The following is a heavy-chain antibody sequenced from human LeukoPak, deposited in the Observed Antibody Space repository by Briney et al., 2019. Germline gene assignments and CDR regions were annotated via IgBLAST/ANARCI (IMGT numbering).Heavy chain of an antibody. D-gene: IGHD6-13*01. Sequence: GGSLRLSCAASGFTVSSNYMSWVRQAPGKGLEWVSYISSSGSTIYYADSVKGRFTISRDNSKNTLYLQMNSLRAEDTAVYYCATIAAGYERAFDIWGQGTMVAVSS. CDR1: GFTVSSNY. CDR2: ISSSGSTI. CDR3: ATIAAGYERAFDI. J-gene: IGHJ3*02. V-gene: IGHV3-48*01.